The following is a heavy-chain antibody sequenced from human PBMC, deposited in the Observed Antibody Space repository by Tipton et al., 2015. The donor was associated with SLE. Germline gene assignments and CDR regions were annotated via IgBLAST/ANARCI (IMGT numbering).Heavy chain of an antibody. V-gene: IGHV4-34*01. Sequence: TLSLTCAVYGGSFSGYYWSWIRQPPGKGLEWIGEINHRGSTNYNPSLKSRVTISVDTSKNQFSLKLSSVTAADTAVYYCARDFGEWAAFDIWGQGTMVTVSS. CDR3: ARDFGEWAAFDI. CDR2: INHRGST. CDR1: GGSFSGYY. J-gene: IGHJ3*02. D-gene: IGHD3-10*01.